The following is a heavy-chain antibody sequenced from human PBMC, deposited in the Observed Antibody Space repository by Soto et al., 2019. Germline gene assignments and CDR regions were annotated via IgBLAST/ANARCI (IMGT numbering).Heavy chain of an antibody. CDR1: GGTFSSYA. CDR2: IIPIFGTA. CDR3: ARSSYDSSGYYSGGGVDY. V-gene: IGHV1-69*01. Sequence: QVQLVQSGAEVQKPGSSVKVSCKASGGTFSSYAISWVRQAPGQGLEWMGGIIPIFGTANYAQKFQGRVTITADECTSTAYMELSSLRSEDTAVYYCARSSYDSSGYYSGGGVDYWGQGTLVTVSS. D-gene: IGHD3-22*01. J-gene: IGHJ4*02.